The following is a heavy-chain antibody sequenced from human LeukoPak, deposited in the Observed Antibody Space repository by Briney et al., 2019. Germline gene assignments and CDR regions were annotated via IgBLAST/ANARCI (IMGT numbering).Heavy chain of an antibody. V-gene: IGHV1-2*02. D-gene: IGHD3-10*01. CDR1: GYTFTGYY. CDR3: ARAPLTTIWFGELLVFDY. CDR2: INPNSGGT. J-gene: IGHJ4*02. Sequence: ASVKVSCKASGYTFTGYYMHWVRQAPGQGLEWMGWINPNSGGTNYAQKFQGRVTMTRDTSIGTAYMELSRLRSDDTAVYYCARAPLTTIWFGELLVFDYWGQGTLVTVSS.